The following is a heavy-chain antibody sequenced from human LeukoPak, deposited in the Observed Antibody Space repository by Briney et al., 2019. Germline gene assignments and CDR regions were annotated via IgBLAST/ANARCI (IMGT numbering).Heavy chain of an antibody. J-gene: IGHJ6*02. CDR2: VYGGDTT. CDR1: GFPFPTYA. D-gene: IGHD3-10*01. Sequence: GGSLRLSCAASGFPFPTYAMKWVRQAPGKGLEWVSVVYGGDTTYYADSVKGRFTISRDNSKNTLYLQMNSLRAEDTAVYYCARDAHTVSGTYWGGVDYYYGLDVWGQGTTVTVSS. CDR3: ARDAHTVSGTYWGGVDYYYGLDV. V-gene: IGHV3-66*01.